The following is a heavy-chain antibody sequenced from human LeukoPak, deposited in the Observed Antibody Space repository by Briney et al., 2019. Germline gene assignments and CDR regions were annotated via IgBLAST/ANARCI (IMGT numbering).Heavy chain of an antibody. CDR2: LSYSGST. D-gene: IGHD1-26*01. CDR3: ARGSRRLADFHY. CDR1: GDSISSSDYY. V-gene: IGHV4-39*01. J-gene: IGHJ4*02. Sequence: PSETLSLTCTVSGDSISSSDYYWGWIRQPPGKGLGWIGTLSYSGSTYYNPSLQSRVTISVDTSKNQFSLELSSVTAADTAVYYCARGSRRLADFHYWGQGTLVIVSS.